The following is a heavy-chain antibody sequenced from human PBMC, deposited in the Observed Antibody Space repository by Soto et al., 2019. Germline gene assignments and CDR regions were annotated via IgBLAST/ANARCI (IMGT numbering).Heavy chain of an antibody. J-gene: IGHJ6*02. CDR1: GFPFSSYA. D-gene: IGHD7-27*01. CDR3: AKASATGKSDGMDV. CDR2: ISSGSNT. V-gene: IGHV3-23*01. Sequence: EVQLLESGGRLVQPGGSLRLSCVASGFPFSSYAMSWVRQTPGRGLECVSSISSGSNTYYTDSVRGRFTISRDNSKNSLYLQMSSLSADDTALYYCAKASATGKSDGMDVWGQGTTVSVSS.